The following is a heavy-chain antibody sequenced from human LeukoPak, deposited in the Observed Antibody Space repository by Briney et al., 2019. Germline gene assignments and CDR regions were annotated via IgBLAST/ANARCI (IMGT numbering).Heavy chain of an antibody. D-gene: IGHD3-10*01. CDR1: GFTFSGYS. V-gene: IGHV3-21*01. CDR2: ISSSSSYI. J-gene: IGHJ3*02. Sequence: GGSLRLSCAASGFTFSGYSMNWVRQAPGKGLEWVSSISSSSSYIYYADSVKGRFTISRDNAKNSLYLQMNSLRAEDTAVYYCARDWGYRRGGGAFDIWGQGTMVTVSS. CDR3: ARDWGYRRGGGAFDI.